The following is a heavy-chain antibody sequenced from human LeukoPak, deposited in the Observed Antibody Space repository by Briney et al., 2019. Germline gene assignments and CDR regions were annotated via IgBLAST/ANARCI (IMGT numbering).Heavy chain of an antibody. CDR3: ATNYYYYGMDV. Sequence: AGGSLRLSCAASGFTVSSNYMSWVRQAPGEGLEWVSVIVSGGSTYYADSVKGRFTISRDNSKNTLFLQMNSLRAEDTGVYYCATNYYYYGMDVWGQGTTVTVSS. CDR1: GFTVSSNY. J-gene: IGHJ6*02. CDR2: IVSGGST. V-gene: IGHV3-66*01.